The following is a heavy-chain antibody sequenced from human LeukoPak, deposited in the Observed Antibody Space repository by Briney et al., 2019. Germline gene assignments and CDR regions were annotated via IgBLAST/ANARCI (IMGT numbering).Heavy chain of an antibody. CDR1: GGSISSYY. CDR2: IYYSGST. V-gene: IGHV4-59*01. Sequence: PSETLSLTCTVSGGSISSYYWSWIRQPPGKGLEWIGYIYYSGSTNYNPSLKSRVTISVDTSKNQFSLKLTSVTAADTAVYYCARHGSDYRAYFDYWGQGTLVTVSS. CDR3: ARHGSDYRAYFDY. J-gene: IGHJ4*02. D-gene: IGHD4/OR15-4a*01.